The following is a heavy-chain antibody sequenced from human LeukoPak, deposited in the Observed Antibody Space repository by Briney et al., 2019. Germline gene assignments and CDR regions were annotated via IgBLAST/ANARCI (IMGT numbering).Heavy chain of an antibody. CDR2: IGTAGDT. V-gene: IGHV3-13*01. J-gene: IGHJ5*02. CDR1: GFTFSSYD. CDR3: ARARAPSWFDP. Sequence: GRSLGLSCAASGFTFSSYDMHWVRQATGKGLEWVSAIGTAGDTYYPGSVKGRFTISRENAKNSLYLQMNSLRAGDTAVYYCARARAPSWFDPWGQGTLVTVSS.